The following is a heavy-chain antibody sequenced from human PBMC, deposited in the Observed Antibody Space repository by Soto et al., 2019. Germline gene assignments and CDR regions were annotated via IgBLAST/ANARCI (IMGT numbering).Heavy chain of an antibody. Sequence: ASVKVSCKASGYTFTSYDINWVRQATGQGLEWMGWMNPNSGNTGYAQKFQGRVTMTRNTSISTAYMELSSLRSEDTAVYYCARAGGSSLEYYYYYYYMDVWGKGTTVTVSS. CDR3: ARAGGSSLEYYYYYYYMDV. CDR1: GYTFTSYD. CDR2: MNPNSGNT. J-gene: IGHJ6*03. D-gene: IGHD6-6*01. V-gene: IGHV1-8*01.